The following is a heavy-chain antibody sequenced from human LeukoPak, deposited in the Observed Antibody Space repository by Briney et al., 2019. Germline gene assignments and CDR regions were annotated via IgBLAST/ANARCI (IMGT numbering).Heavy chain of an antibody. V-gene: IGHV1-18*01. D-gene: IGHD3-10*01. CDR3: ARGSHTGYYYGMDV. Sequence: GASVKVSCKAPGYTFINHGISWVRQAPGQGLEWMGWISTYNGNTNYAQKFQGRVTMTTDTSTSTAYMELRSLRSDDTAVYYCARGSHTGYYYGMDVWGQGTTVTVSS. CDR1: GYTFINHG. CDR2: ISTYNGNT. J-gene: IGHJ6*02.